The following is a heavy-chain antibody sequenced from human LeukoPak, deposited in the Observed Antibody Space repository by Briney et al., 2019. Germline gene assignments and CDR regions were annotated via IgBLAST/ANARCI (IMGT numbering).Heavy chain of an antibody. V-gene: IGHV3-23*01. CDR3: ASRNYYDSSGYYYYYFDC. CDR2: ISGSGTST. D-gene: IGHD3-22*01. J-gene: IGHJ4*02. CDR1: GFTFSNYA. Sequence: GGSLRLSCAASGFTFSNYAMSWVRQAPGKGLEWVSGISGSGTSTYYADSVKGRFTISRDNSKNTLYLQMNSLRAEDTAVYYCASRNYYDSSGYYYYYFDCWGQGILVTVSS.